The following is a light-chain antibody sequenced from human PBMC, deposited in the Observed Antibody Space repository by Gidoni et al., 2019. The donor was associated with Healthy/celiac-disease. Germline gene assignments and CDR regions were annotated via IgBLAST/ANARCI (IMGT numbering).Light chain of an antibody. Sequence: DIQMTQSPSSLSASVGDRVTITCRASQSISSYLNWYQQKPGKAPKLLIYAASSLQSGVPSRFSGSGSGPDFTLTISSLQPEDFATYYCQQSDSTPFTFGPGTKVDIK. J-gene: IGKJ3*01. V-gene: IGKV1-39*01. CDR2: AAS. CDR3: QQSDSTPFT. CDR1: QSISSY.